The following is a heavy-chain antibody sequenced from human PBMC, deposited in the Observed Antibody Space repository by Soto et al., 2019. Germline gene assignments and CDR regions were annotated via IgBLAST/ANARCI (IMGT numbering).Heavy chain of an antibody. V-gene: IGHV4-30-4*01. D-gene: IGHD2-2*01. Sequence: QVQLQESGPGLVKPSQTLSLTCSVSGGSVSSDDYCWSWIRQPPGEGREGSGYICYSGNAFYSPSLESRVTISVEATKSQFYLNLSAVTAADTAVYYCARERRGCSGSRCYGPDYWGQGTLVTVSS. J-gene: IGHJ4*02. CDR1: GGSVSSDDYC. CDR2: ICYSGNA. CDR3: ARERRGCSGSRCYGPDY.